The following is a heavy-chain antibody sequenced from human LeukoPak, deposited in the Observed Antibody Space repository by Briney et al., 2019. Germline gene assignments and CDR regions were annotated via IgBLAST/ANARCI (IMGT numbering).Heavy chain of an antibody. CDR2: IYYSGST. CDR1: GGSISSSSYY. J-gene: IGHJ4*02. Sequence: SETLSLTCTVSGGSISSSSYYWGWIRQPPGKGLEWIGSIYYSGSTYYNPSLKSRVTISVDTSKNQFSLKLSSVTAADTAVYYCARHADGEVFDYWGQGTLVTVSS. CDR3: ARHADGEVFDY. V-gene: IGHV4-39*01. D-gene: IGHD3-10*01.